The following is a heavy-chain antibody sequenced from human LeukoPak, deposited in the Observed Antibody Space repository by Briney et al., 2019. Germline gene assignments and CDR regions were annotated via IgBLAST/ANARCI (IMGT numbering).Heavy chain of an antibody. J-gene: IGHJ6*02. D-gene: IGHD5-12*01. Sequence: PSETLSLTCTVSGGSISSYYWSWIRQPPGKGLEWIGYIYYSGSTNYNPSLKSRVTISVDTSKNQFSLKLSSVTAADTAVYYCARDRAVATTNYYYGMDVWGQGTTVTVSS. CDR1: GGSISSYY. V-gene: IGHV4-59*01. CDR3: ARDRAVATTNYYYGMDV. CDR2: IYYSGST.